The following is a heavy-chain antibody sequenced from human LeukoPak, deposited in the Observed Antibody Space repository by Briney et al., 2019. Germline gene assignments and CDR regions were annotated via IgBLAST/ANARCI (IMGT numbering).Heavy chain of an antibody. Sequence: SETLSLTCTVSGGSISYYYLSWIRQPPGKGLEWIGYIYYSGSTSYNPSLKSRLIISVDTSKNQFSLKLNSVTAADTAVYHCARGGSSYGYYFDYWGQGTLVTVSS. V-gene: IGHV4-59*01. D-gene: IGHD5-18*01. CDR2: IYYSGST. CDR1: GGSISYYY. CDR3: ARGGSSYGYYFDY. J-gene: IGHJ4*02.